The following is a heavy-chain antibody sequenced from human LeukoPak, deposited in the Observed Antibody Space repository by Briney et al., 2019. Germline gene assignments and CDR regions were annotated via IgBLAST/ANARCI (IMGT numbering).Heavy chain of an antibody. CDR1: GFTFSNYW. V-gene: IGHV3-7*01. D-gene: IGHD3-22*01. Sequence: GGSLRLSCAASGFTFSNYWMSWVRQAPGKGLEWVANIKQDGSNQYFVDSVKGRFTISRDNAKNSLYLQMNSLRAEDTAVYYCAREFPYYYDSSGPIGAFDIWGQGTMVTVSS. J-gene: IGHJ3*02. CDR2: IKQDGSNQ. CDR3: AREFPYYYDSSGPIGAFDI.